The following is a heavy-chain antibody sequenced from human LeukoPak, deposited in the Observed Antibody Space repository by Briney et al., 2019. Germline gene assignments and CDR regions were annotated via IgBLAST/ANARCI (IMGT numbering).Heavy chain of an antibody. J-gene: IGHJ4*02. CDR1: GGSISGTNW. CDR3: SGESGAFCPFGY. CDR2: ISLAGQT. D-gene: IGHD1-26*01. Sequence: SETLSLTCGVSGGSISGTNWWSWVRQPPGQGLEWIGEISLAGQTNYNPSLNGRVTMSLDKSSNQLSLNLTSVTAADTATYYCSGESGAFCPFGYWGQGTLVIASS. V-gene: IGHV4/OR15-8*02.